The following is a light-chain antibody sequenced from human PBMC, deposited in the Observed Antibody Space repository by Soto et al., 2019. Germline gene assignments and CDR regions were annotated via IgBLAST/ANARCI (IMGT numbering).Light chain of an antibody. Sequence: EIVVTQSPATLSLSPGERATLSCRASQSVRTYLAWYQQKPGQAPRLLIYDASSRATGIPARFSGSGSGTDFTLTISSLEPEDFAVYYCQQRSDWPPITFGQGTRLEIK. CDR2: DAS. J-gene: IGKJ5*01. V-gene: IGKV3-11*01. CDR3: QQRSDWPPIT. CDR1: QSVRTY.